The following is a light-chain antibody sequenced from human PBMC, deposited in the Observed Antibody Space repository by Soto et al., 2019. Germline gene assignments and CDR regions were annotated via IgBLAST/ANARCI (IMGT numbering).Light chain of an antibody. V-gene: IGKV3-20*01. CDR3: QQYVSSPFT. Sequence: GTLSLSPGERATLSCRASQSVSSSYLAWYQQKPGQAPRLLIYGASSRATGIPDRFSGSGSGTDFTLTISRLEPEDFAVYYCQQYVSSPFTFGPGTKVDIK. CDR2: GAS. J-gene: IGKJ3*01. CDR1: QSVSSSY.